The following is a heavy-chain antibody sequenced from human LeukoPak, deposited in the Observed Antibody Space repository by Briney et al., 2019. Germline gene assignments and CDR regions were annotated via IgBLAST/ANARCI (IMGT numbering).Heavy chain of an antibody. V-gene: IGHV1-18*01. D-gene: IGHD2-15*01. J-gene: IGHJ5*02. CDR1: GYTFTSYG. CDR2: ISAYNGNT. Sequence: GASVNVSCKASGYTFTSYGISWVRQAPGQGLEWMGWISAYNGNTNYAQKLQGRVTMTTDTSTSTTYMELRSLRSDDTAVYYCARYLGGYCSGGSCYSDWFDPWGQGTLVTVSS. CDR3: ARYLGGYCSGGSCYSDWFDP.